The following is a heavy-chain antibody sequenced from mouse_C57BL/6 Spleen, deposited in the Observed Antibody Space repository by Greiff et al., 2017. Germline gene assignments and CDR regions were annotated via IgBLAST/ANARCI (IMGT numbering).Heavy chain of an antibody. D-gene: IGHD1-1*01. CDR1: GFSLTSYG. J-gene: IGHJ4*01. CDR2: IWSGGST. CDR3: ACYYYGSSFYYAMDY. V-gene: IGHV2-2*01. Sequence: QVQLQSGPGLVQPSQSLSITCTVSGFSLTSYGVHWVRQSPGKGLEWLGVIWSGGSTDYNAAFISRLSISKDNSKSQVFFKMNSLQADDTAIYYCACYYYGSSFYYAMDYWGQGTSVTVSS.